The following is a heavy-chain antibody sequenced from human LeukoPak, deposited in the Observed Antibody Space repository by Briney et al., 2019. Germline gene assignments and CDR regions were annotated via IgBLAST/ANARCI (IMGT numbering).Heavy chain of an antibody. CDR3: ARKYGDYAWLDY. J-gene: IGHJ4*02. CDR1: GFTFSSYE. D-gene: IGHD4-17*01. Sequence: PGGSLRLSCAASGFTFSSYEMNWVRQAPGKGLEWVSYISSSGGTVYYADSVKGRFTISRDNAKNSLYLQMNSLRAEDTAVYYCARKYGDYAWLDYWGQGTLVTVSS. CDR2: ISSSGGTV. V-gene: IGHV3-48*03.